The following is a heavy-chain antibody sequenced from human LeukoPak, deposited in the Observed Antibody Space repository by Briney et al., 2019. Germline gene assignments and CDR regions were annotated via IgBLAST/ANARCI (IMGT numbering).Heavy chain of an antibody. CDR3: ARDRFTSPGTVDY. D-gene: IGHD6-13*01. J-gene: IGHJ4*02. CDR2: ISSSSSYI. CDR1: GFTFSSYS. V-gene: IGHV3-21*01. Sequence: GGSLRLSCAASGFTFSSYSMNWVRQAPGKGLEWVSSISSSSSYIHYADSVKGRFTISRDNAKNSLYLQMNSLRAEDTAVYYCARDRFTSPGTVDYWGQGTLVTVSS.